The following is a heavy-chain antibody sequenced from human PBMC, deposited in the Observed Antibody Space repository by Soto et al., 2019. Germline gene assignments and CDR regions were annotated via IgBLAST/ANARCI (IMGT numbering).Heavy chain of an antibody. CDR1: GYTFTSYG. V-gene: IGHV1-18*01. CDR2: ISAYNGNT. Sequence: ASVKVSCKASGYTFTSYGISWVRQAPGQGLEWMGWISAYNGNTNYAQKLQGRVTMTTDTSTSTAYMELRSLRSDDTAVYYCARDHVMEAPSQRLMFDPWGQGTLVTVSS. D-gene: IGHD3-3*01. CDR3: ARDHVMEAPSQRLMFDP. J-gene: IGHJ5*02.